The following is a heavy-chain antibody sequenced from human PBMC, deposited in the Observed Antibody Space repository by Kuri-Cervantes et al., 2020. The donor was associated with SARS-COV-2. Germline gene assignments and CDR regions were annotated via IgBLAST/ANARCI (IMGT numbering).Heavy chain of an antibody. D-gene: IGHD2-2*01. CDR2: ISSSSSTI. Sequence: GESLKISCAASGFTFSSYAMSWVRQAPGKGLEWVSYISSSSSTIYYADSVKGRFTISRDNAKNSLYLQMNSLRAEDTALYYCAKMGGGSTSSGGAFDIWGQGTMVTVSS. CDR1: GFTFSSYA. V-gene: IGHV3-48*04. CDR3: AKMGGGSTSSGGAFDI. J-gene: IGHJ3*02.